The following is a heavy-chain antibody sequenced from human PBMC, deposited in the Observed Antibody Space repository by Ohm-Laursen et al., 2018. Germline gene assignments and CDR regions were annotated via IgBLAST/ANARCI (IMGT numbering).Heavy chain of an antibody. J-gene: IGHJ4*02. CDR1: GFTFSTYA. CDR2: ISGGGGTT. Sequence: SLRLSCAAPGFTFSTYAMTWVRQAPGKGLEWVSAISGGGGTTYYADSVKGRFSISRDDSKNTMFLQMNSLRAEDTAVYYCAKDRGYWGQGTLVTVSS. CDR3: AKDRGY. V-gene: IGHV3-23*01.